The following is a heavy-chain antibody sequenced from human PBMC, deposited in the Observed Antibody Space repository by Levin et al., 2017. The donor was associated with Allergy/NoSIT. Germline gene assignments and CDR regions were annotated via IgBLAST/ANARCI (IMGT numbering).Heavy chain of an antibody. CDR1: GFTFSGYW. CDR3: ARGTTSGAPYFES. Sequence: GGSLRLSCAASGFTFSGYWMHWVRQVPGKGLVWVSRVSTVGTQAFYVDSVKGRFTISRDNAKNTLFLQLNSLRAEDTAVYYCARGTTSGAPYFESWGQGTLVTVSS. V-gene: IGHV3-74*01. D-gene: IGHD3-9*01. J-gene: IGHJ4*02. CDR2: VSTVGTQA.